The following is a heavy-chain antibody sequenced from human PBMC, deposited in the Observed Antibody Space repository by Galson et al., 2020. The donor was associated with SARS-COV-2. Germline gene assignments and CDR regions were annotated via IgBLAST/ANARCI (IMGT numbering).Heavy chain of an antibody. V-gene: IGHV4-34*01. CDR3: ARGLDYHYDSSGHFQD. J-gene: IGHJ1*01. Sequence: SETLSLTCAVYGGSFSGYYCSWIRQPPGKGLEWIGDINHSGSTNYNPSLKSRVTISVDTSKNHLSLSLTSVTAADTAVYYCARGLDYHYDSSGHFQDWGQDTLVTVSS. CDR1: GGSFSGYY. D-gene: IGHD3-22*01. CDR2: INHSGST.